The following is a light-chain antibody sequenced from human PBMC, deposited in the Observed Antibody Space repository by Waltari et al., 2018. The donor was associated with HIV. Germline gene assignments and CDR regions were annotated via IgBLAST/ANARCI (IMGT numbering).Light chain of an antibody. V-gene: IGLV2-8*01. CDR3: SSYAGSNNSV. Sequence: QSALTQPPSASGSLGQSVPISCTGTSSDVGGYNYVSGSRQHPGKAPKPMIYEVSKRPSVVPDRFSGSKSGNTASLTVSGLQAEDEADYYCSSYAGSNNSVFGGGTNLTVL. CDR2: EVS. CDR1: SSDVGGYNY. J-gene: IGLJ2*01.